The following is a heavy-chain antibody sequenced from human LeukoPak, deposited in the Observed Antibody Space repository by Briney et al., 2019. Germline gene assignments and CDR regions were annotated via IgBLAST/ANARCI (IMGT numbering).Heavy chain of an antibody. D-gene: IGHD5-18*01. CDR1: GGSISSYY. J-gene: IGHJ4*02. V-gene: IGHV4-59*01. Sequence: PSETLSLTCTVSGGSISSYYWSWIRQPPGKGLEWIGYIYYSGSTNYNPSLKSRVIISVDTSKNQFSLKLSSVTAADTAVYYCARVVRGYSYGFGADYFDYWGQGTLVTVSS. CDR3: ARVVRGYSYGFGADYFDY. CDR2: IYYSGST.